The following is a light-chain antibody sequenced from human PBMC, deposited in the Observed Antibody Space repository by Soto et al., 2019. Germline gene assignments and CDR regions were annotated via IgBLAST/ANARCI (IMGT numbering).Light chain of an antibody. J-gene: IGLJ3*02. Sequence: QSALTQPPSASGSPGQSVTISCTGTSSDVGGYNYVSWYQQHPGKAPKLMIYEVSKRPSGVPDRFSGSKSGNTASLTVSGLQAEDEAEYYCSSYAGSNIGVFGGGTKLTVL. CDR3: SSYAGSNIGV. CDR1: SSDVGGYNY. V-gene: IGLV2-8*01. CDR2: EVS.